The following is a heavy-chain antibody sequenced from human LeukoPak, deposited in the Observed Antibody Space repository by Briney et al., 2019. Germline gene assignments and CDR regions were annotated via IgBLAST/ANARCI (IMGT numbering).Heavy chain of an antibody. V-gene: IGHV1-69*13. CDR3: ARGGTTVTTYFGY. CDR2: IIPIFGTA. J-gene: IGHJ4*02. Sequence: SVKVSCKASGGTFSSYAISWVRQAPGPGLEWMGGIIPIFGTANYAQKFQGRVTITADESTSTAYMELSSLRSEDTAVYYCARGGTTVTTYFGYWGQGTLVTVSS. D-gene: IGHD4-17*01. CDR1: GGTFSSYA.